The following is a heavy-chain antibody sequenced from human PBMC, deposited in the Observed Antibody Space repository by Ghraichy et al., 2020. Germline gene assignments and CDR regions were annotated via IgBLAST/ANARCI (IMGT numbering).Heavy chain of an antibody. Sequence: SETLSLTCAVSGGSISSSNWWSWVRRPPGKGLEWIGNIYHSGSTNYNPSLKSRVTISVDKSKNQFSLKLSSVTAADTAVYFCASMKHWGSRNWFDPWGQGTLVTVSS. CDR3: ASMKHWGSRNWFDP. J-gene: IGHJ5*02. CDR2: IYHSGST. V-gene: IGHV4-4*02. CDR1: GGSISSSNW. D-gene: IGHD7-27*01.